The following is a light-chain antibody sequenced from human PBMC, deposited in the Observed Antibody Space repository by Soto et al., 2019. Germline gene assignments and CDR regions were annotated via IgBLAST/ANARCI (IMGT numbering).Light chain of an antibody. J-gene: IGKJ1*01. Sequence: DIQMTQSPSTLSASVGDRVSITCRASQSIDTWLAWYQQRPGKAPKLLIYKASNLQSGVSSRFSGSGSGTEFTLTINSLQPDDFATYYCQQYNTWTFGQATRWIS. V-gene: IGKV1-5*03. CDR1: QSIDTW. CDR3: QQYNTWT. CDR2: KAS.